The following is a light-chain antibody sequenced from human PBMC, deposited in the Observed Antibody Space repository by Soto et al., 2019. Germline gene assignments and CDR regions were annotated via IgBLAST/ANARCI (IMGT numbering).Light chain of an antibody. V-gene: IGLV2-14*01. CDR1: SSDVGAYNY. CDR2: DVS. J-gene: IGLJ1*01. Sequence: QSVLTQPASVSGSPGQSITISCTGTSSDVGAYNYVSWYQQHPGKAPKLTIYDVSNRPSGVPDRLFGSKSGNTASLSISGLQAEDEADYYCCSYTSRSTYVFGTGTKVTVL. CDR3: CSYTSRSTYV.